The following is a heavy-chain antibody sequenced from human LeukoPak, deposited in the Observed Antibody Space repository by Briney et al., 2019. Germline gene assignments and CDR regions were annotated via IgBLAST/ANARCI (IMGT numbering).Heavy chain of an antibody. D-gene: IGHD1-1*01. CDR1: GYTFTSHD. CDR3: ARGYSPSIRTTGNDY. J-gene: IGHJ4*02. Sequence: ASVNVSCKASGYTFTSHDINWVRQATGQGLEWMGWMNPNSGNTGYAQKFQGRVTMTRDTSINTAYLELYSLRSEDTAVYYCARGYSPSIRTTGNDYWGQGTLVTVSS. V-gene: IGHV1-8*01. CDR2: MNPNSGNT.